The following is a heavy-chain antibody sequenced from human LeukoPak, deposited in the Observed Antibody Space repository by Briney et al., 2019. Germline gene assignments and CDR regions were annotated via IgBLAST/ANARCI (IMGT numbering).Heavy chain of an antibody. V-gene: IGHV4-39*07. Sequence: PSETLSLTCTVSGGSISSSSYYWVWIRQPPGKGLEWIGSIYYSGSTYYNPSLKSRVTISVDTSKNQFSLKLSSVTAADTAVYYCARDTSRGYSYGYYYYGMDVWGQGNTATVSS. J-gene: IGHJ6*02. CDR1: GGSISSSSYY. CDR2: IYYSGST. CDR3: ARDTSRGYSYGYYYYGMDV. D-gene: IGHD5-18*01.